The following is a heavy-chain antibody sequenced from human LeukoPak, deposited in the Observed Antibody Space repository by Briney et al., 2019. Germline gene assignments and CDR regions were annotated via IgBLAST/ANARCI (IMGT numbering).Heavy chain of an antibody. J-gene: IGHJ4*02. V-gene: IGHV1-69*13. D-gene: IGHD3-16*02. CDR3: ASPSEDYVWGSYRWYYFDY. Sequence: SVKVSCKAPGGTFSSYAISWVRQAPGQGLEWMGGIIPIFGTANYAQKFQGRVTITADESTSTAYMELSSLRSEDTAVYYCASPSEDYVWGSYRWYYFDYWGQGTLVTVSS. CDR1: GGTFSSYA. CDR2: IIPIFGTA.